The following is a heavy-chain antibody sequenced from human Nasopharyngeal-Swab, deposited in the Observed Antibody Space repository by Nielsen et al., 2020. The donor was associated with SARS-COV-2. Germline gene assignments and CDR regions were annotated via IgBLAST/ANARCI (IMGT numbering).Heavy chain of an antibody. CDR1: GFTFSSYA. CDR3: ARVHIAALYFDY. V-gene: IGHV3-23*01. D-gene: IGHD6-6*01. J-gene: IGHJ4*02. CDR2: ISSSGGST. Sequence: GGSLRLSCAASGFTFSSYAMSWVRQAPGKGLEWVSAISSSGGSTYYADSVKGRSTISRDNSKNTLYLQMNSLRAEDTAVYYCARVHIAALYFDYWGQGTLVTVSS.